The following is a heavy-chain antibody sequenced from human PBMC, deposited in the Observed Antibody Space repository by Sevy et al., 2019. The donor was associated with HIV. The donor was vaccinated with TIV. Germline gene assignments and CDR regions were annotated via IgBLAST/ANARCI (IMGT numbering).Heavy chain of an antibody. CDR1: GYTFSSYG. Sequence: ASVKVSCKASGYTFSSYGISWARQAPGLGLEWMGWISDYNEYTNYAHKFQGRVTMSTETSTRTAYMELRSLRSDDTAVYFCAREGYYYRSGTYRPPNYYGMDVWGQGTAVTVSS. D-gene: IGHD3-10*01. J-gene: IGHJ6*02. V-gene: IGHV1-18*01. CDR3: AREGYYYRSGTYRPPNYYGMDV. CDR2: ISDYNEYT.